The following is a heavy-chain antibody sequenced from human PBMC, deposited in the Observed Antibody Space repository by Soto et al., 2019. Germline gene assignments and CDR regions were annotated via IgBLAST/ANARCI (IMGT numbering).Heavy chain of an antibody. Sequence: LRLSCAASGFTFSSYGMHWVRQAPGKGLEWVAVISYDGSNKYYADSVKGRFTISRDNSKNTLYLQMNSLRAEDTAVYYCAKDDSRGWYPSFYYYYYGMDVWGQGTTVTVSS. V-gene: IGHV3-30*18. D-gene: IGHD6-19*01. CDR2: ISYDGSNK. J-gene: IGHJ6*01. CDR1: GFTFSSYG. CDR3: AKDDSRGWYPSFYYYYYGMDV.